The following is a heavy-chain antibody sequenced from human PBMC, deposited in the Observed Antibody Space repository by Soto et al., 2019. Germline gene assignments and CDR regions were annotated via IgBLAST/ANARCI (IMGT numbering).Heavy chain of an antibody. CDR1: GGSISSGGYY. Sequence: QVQLQESGPGLVKPSQTLSLTCTVSGGSISSGGYYWTWIRQHPGKGLEWIGYNYYRGITYYNPSLKSRVTISLDTSKNQFSLKLSSVTAADTAVYYCARGSSIAGLYYGMDVWGQGTTVTVPS. CDR3: ARGSSIAGLYYGMDV. D-gene: IGHD6-6*01. CDR2: NYYRGIT. V-gene: IGHV4-31*03. J-gene: IGHJ6*02.